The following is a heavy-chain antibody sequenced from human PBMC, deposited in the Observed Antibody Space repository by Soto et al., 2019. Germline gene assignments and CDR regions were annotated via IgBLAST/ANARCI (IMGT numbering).Heavy chain of an antibody. CDR3: ARGRSAAGNFDY. CDR1: GGSISSGGYY. CDR2: IYYSGNT. D-gene: IGHD6-13*01. V-gene: IGHV4-31*03. Sequence: QVQLQESGPGLVKPSQTLSLTCTVSGGSISSGGYYWTWIRQHPGKGLEWIGYIYYSGNTYYNPSLKSRXXIXGXTSKNQFSLKLSSVTAADTAVYYCARGRSAAGNFDYWGQGTLVTVSS. J-gene: IGHJ4*02.